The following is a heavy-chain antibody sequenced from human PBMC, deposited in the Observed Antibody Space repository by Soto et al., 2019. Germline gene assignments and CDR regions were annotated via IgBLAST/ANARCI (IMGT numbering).Heavy chain of an antibody. V-gene: IGHV1-2*02. CDR1: GDIFTGYY. Sequence: QVQLVQSGPEVKKSGASVKVPCKASGDIFTGYYMHWVRQAPGQGLEWVGWINPKSGGTNYAQNFQGRATITRDSSISTVYLELTSLRPDDTAVYYCARDGVAVAGSQNWLDTWGQGTLVAVSS. CDR2: INPKSGGT. J-gene: IGHJ5*02. CDR3: ARDGVAVAGSQNWLDT. D-gene: IGHD6-19*01.